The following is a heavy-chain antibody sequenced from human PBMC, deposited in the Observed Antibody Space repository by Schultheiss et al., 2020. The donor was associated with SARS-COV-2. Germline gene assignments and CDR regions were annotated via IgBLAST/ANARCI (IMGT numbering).Heavy chain of an antibody. CDR1: GGSFSGYY. CDR3: ARDHMTTPTTGVGNYGMDV. Sequence: SQTLSLTFAVYGGSFSGYYWSWIRQHPGKGLEWIGEIYHSGSTYYNPSLKSRVTISVDTSKNQFSLKLSSVTAADTAVYYCARDHMTTPTTGVGNYGMDVWGQGTTVTVSS. V-gene: IGHV4-34*01. J-gene: IGHJ6*02. D-gene: IGHD4-23*01. CDR2: IYHSGST.